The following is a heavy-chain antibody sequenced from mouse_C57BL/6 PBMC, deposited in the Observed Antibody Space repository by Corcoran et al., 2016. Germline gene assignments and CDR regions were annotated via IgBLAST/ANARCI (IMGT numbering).Heavy chain of an antibody. J-gene: IGHJ2*01. V-gene: IGHV1-81*01. CDR1: GYTFTSYG. Sequence: QVQLQQSGAELARPGASVKLSCKASGYTFTSYGISWVKQRTGQGLEWIGEIYPRSGNTYYNEKFKGKATLTADKSSSTAYMELRSLTSEDSAVYFCARMKVDGYYFDYWGQGTTLTVSS. D-gene: IGHD2-3*01. CDR3: ARMKVDGYYFDY. CDR2: IYPRSGNT.